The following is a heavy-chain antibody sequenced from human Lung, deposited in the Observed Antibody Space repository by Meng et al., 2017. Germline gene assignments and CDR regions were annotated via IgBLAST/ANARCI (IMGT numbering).Heavy chain of an antibody. J-gene: IGHJ1*01. CDR1: GFTCTDHW. D-gene: IGHD1-1*01. Sequence: EVRLLESGGGLVPPGGSLRLSCAASGFTCTDHWMHWVRQGPGKGLVWVSRINRDGTKPTYADSVKGRFTISRDNAKNTLYLQMNNLRAEDTAFYYCTNDRLNHWGQGALVTVSS. CDR2: INRDGTKP. CDR3: TNDRLNH. V-gene: IGHV3-74*01.